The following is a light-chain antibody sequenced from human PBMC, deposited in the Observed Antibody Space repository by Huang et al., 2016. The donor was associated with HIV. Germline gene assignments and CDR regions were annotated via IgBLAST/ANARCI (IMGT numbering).Light chain of an antibody. Sequence: EIVLTQSPVTLSKSPGQRATLSCRASQSVDTYLAWYQQRPGQAPKLLIYDASHRATGIPARFSGSGSGTDFTLAISSLEPDDFAVYFCQQRSTWPPTFGGGTTMEIK. V-gene: IGKV3-11*01. CDR3: QQRSTWPPT. CDR2: DAS. J-gene: IGKJ4*01. CDR1: QSVDTY.